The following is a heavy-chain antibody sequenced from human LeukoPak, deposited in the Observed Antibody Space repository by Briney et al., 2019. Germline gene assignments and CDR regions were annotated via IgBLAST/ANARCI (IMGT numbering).Heavy chain of an antibody. CDR3: ASTRISSGGNRYYFDY. D-gene: IGHD4-23*01. CDR2: FDTEDGET. V-gene: IGHV1-24*01. CDR1: GYTLTELS. J-gene: IGHJ4*02. Sequence: ASVKVSCKVSGYTLTELSMHWVRQAPGKGLEWMGGFDTEDGETIYAQKFQGRVTMTEDTSTDTAYMELSSLRSEDTAVYYCASTRISSGGNRYYFDYWGQGTLVTVSS.